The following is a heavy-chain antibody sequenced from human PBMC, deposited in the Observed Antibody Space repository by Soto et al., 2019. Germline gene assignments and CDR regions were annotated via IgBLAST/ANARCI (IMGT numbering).Heavy chain of an antibody. D-gene: IGHD2-2*02. CDR1: GCSFSNYW. Sequence: GGCLTLSSXGSGCSFSNYWIGWVRQMPGKGTEWMGIIYPGDSNTRYSPSFQGQVTISADKSISTAYLQWSSLKASDTAMYYCARQGYCSSTACYTVDYWGQGTLVTVSS. J-gene: IGHJ4*02. V-gene: IGHV5-51*01. CDR3: ARQGYCSSTACYTVDY. CDR2: IYPGDSNT.